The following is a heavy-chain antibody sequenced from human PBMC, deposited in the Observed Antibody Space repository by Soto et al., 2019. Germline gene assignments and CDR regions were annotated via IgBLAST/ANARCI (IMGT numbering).Heavy chain of an antibody. J-gene: IGHJ6*03. D-gene: IGHD4-4*01. CDR3: ARPRRRTTVTNYYFYYMDV. Sequence: QVQLQESGPGLVKPSETLSLPCTVSGCSISSYYWSWIRQPPGKGLEWIGYIYYSGNTNYNPSLKSRVTISVDTSKNPFSLKLSSVTAEDTAVYYCARPRRRTTVTNYYFYYMDVWGKGTTVTVSS. CDR2: IYYSGNT. V-gene: IGHV4-59*01. CDR1: GCSISSYY.